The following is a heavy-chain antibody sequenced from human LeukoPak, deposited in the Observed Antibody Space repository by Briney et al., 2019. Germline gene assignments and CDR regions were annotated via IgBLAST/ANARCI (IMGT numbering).Heavy chain of an antibody. CDR1: GFTFSSYS. Sequence: PGGSLRLSCAASGFTFSSYSMNWVRQAPGKGLEWVSSISGSSSYIYYADSVRGRFTISRDNAKNSLYLQMNSLRAEDTAVYYCAREHDMISFGDYWGQGTLVTVSS. D-gene: IGHD3-16*01. J-gene: IGHJ4*02. V-gene: IGHV3-21*06. CDR3: AREHDMISFGDY. CDR2: ISGSSSYI.